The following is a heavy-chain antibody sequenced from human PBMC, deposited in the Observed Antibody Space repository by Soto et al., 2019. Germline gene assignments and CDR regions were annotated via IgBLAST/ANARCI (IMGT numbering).Heavy chain of an antibody. CDR2: IYRTGST. D-gene: IGHD1-7*01. Sequence: PSETLSLTCAVSGGSFTSNNWWTWVRQPPGQGLEWIGEIYRTGSTNYNPSLKRRVTISLDKSENQFSLKVTSLTAADTAVYYCASRAPGTSVDYWGQGTLVTVPQ. J-gene: IGHJ4*02. CDR3: ASRAPGTSVDY. CDR1: GGSFTSNNW. V-gene: IGHV4-4*02.